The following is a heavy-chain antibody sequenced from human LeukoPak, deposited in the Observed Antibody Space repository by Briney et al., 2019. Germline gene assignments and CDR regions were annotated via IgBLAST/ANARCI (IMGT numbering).Heavy chain of an antibody. Sequence: PSETLSLTCTVSGGSISSYYWGWIRQPPGKGLEWIGYIYYSGSTNYNPPLKSRVTISIDTSMHQFSLRLSSVTAADTAVYYCARHSMITRFDIWAKGQRSPSLQ. J-gene: IGHJ3*02. CDR2: IYYSGST. CDR3: ARHSMITRFDI. V-gene: IGHV4-59*08. D-gene: IGHD3-22*01. CDR1: GGSISSYY.